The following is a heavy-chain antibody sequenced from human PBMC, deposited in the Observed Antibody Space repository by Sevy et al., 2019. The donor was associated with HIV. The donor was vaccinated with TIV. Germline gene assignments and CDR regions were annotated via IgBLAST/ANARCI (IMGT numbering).Heavy chain of an antibody. CDR3: TSGVPGSYSYFQX. CDR1: GFTFSGSA. D-gene: IGHD3-10*01. CDR2: IRSKANSYAT. J-gene: IGHJ1*01. V-gene: IGHV3-73*01. Sequence: GGSLRLSCAASGFTFSGSAMHWVRQASGKGLEWVGRIRSKANSYATAYAASVKGRFTISRDDSKNTAYLQMNSLKTEDTAVYYCTSGVPGSYSYFQXWGQGTLVTVSS.